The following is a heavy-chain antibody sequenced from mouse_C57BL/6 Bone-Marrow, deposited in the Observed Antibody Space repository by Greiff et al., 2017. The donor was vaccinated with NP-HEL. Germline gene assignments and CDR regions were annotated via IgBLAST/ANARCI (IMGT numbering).Heavy chain of an antibody. Sequence: VQLQQPGAELVKPGASVKLSCKASGYTFTSYWMQWVKQRPGQGLEWIGEIDPSDSYTNYNQKFKGKATLTVDTSSSTAYMQISSLTSEDSAVYYCAREGYYYGSSYYFDYWGQGTTLTVSS. CDR3: AREGYYYGSSYYFDY. J-gene: IGHJ2*01. CDR1: GYTFTSYW. CDR2: IDPSDSYT. V-gene: IGHV1-50*01. D-gene: IGHD1-1*01.